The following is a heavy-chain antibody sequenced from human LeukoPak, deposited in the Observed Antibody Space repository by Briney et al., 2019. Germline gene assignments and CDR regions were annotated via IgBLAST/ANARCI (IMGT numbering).Heavy chain of an antibody. Sequence: GGSLRLSYAASGFTFSSYEMNWVRQAPGKALEWISYISSSGSTKYYADSVKGRFTISRDNAKNSLFLQMNSLRAEDTADYYCAREKFYDNSGYDYWGQGTLVTVSS. J-gene: IGHJ4*02. D-gene: IGHD3-22*01. CDR2: ISSSGSTK. CDR3: AREKFYDNSGYDY. V-gene: IGHV3-48*03. CDR1: GFTFSSYE.